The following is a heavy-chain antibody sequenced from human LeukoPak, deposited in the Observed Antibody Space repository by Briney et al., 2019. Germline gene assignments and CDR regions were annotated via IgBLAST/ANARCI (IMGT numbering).Heavy chain of an antibody. CDR3: ARGQTAYGSGLN. CDR1: GGSISSSSYY. D-gene: IGHD3-10*01. CDR2: IYYSGST. V-gene: IGHV4-39*01. J-gene: IGHJ4*02. Sequence: SETLSLTCTVSGGSISSSSYYWGWIRQPPGKGLEWIGYIYYSGSTYYNPSLKSRVTMSVDTSKNQFSLKLTSVTAADTAVYYCARGQTAYGSGLNWGQGTLVTVSS.